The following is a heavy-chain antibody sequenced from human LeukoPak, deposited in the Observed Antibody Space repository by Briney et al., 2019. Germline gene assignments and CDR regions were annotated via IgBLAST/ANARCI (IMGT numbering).Heavy chain of an antibody. J-gene: IGHJ4*02. CDR3: ARALYYYDPSVYFDY. CDR1: GFTFSSYS. V-gene: IGHV3-21*01. D-gene: IGHD3-22*01. CDR2: ISSSSSYI. Sequence: GGSLRLSCAASGFTFSSYSMNWVRQAPGKGLEWVSSISSSSSYIYYADSVKGRFTISRDNAKNSLYLQMNSLRAEDTAVYYCARALYYYDPSVYFDYWAREPWSPSPQ.